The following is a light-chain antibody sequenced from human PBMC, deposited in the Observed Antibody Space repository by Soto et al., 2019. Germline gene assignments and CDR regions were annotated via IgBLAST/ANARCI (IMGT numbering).Light chain of an antibody. CDR3: QSYDNSLSCV. CDR1: SSNIGAKYD. Sequence: QSVLTQPPSVSGAQGQRVTISCIGSSSNIGAKYDVHWYQHLPGTAPKLLIYGNSNRPSGVPDRFSGSKSGTSASLAITGLQAEDEADYYCQSYDNSLSCVFGGGTKLTVL. J-gene: IGLJ3*02. V-gene: IGLV1-40*01. CDR2: GNS.